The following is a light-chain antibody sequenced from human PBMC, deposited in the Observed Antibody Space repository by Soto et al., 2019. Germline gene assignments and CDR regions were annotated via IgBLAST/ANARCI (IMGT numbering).Light chain of an antibody. J-gene: IGLJ3*02. CDR1: SSDVGGHNY. CDR3: RSFTTPYPWV. CDR2: QVG. V-gene: IGLV2-14*01. Sequence: QSALTQPASVSGSPGQSITISCTGTSSDVGGHNYVSWFQQHPDKVPKLIIYQVGIRPSGISDRFSGSKSGNTASLTISGLHDEDEADYYCRSFTTPYPWVFGGGTKLTVL.